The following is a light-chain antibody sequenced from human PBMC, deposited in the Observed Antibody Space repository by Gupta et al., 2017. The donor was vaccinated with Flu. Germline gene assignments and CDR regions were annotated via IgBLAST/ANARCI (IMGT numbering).Light chain of an antibody. CDR2: KAS. V-gene: IGKV1-5*03. CDR1: QNIDEW. Sequence: DIRITQSPYTLSSSIGDTVTISCRASQNIDEWLAWYQLKPGKAPKLLIYKASTLENGVPSRFSGSGSGAKFTLTINNLQRDDSASYFCQQYFSYRSFGQGTKVEIK. J-gene: IGKJ1*01. CDR3: QQYFSYRS.